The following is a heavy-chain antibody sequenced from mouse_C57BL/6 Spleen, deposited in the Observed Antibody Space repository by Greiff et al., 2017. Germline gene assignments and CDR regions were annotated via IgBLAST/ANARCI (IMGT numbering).Heavy chain of an antibody. CDR1: GFTINNTY. CDR3: ARLSPDGFYWDFDV. V-gene: IGHV14-3*01. D-gene: IGHD2-3*01. Sequence: EVQLQQSVAELVRPGASVKLSCTASGFTINNTYMHWVKQRPEQGLEWIGRIDPANGNTNYAPKFQGKATLTADTSSNTAYLQLRSLTSEVTAIYYCARLSPDGFYWDFDVWGTGTTVTVSS. CDR2: IDPANGNT. J-gene: IGHJ1*03.